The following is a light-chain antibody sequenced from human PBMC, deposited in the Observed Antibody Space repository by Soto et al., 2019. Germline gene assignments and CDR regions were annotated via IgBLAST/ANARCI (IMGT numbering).Light chain of an antibody. CDR1: QSISGW. J-gene: IGKJ1*01. CDR2: KAS. CDR3: QPYNRYWT. Sequence: LPASAGDKVPITCRASQSISGWLAWYQQKPGKAPKLLIYKASSLQSGVPSRFSGSGSGTEFTLTISSLQPEDSATYYCQPYNRYWTFGQGTKVDIK. V-gene: IGKV1-5*03.